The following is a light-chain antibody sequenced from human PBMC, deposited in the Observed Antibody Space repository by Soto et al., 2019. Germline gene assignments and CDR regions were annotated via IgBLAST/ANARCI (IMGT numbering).Light chain of an antibody. CDR2: SAS. V-gene: IGKV1-39*01. CDR1: QTLSDY. J-gene: IGKJ1*01. CDR3: QQTYSPPGT. Sequence: QVTPYKSSLSAXVGNXVTIXXRASQTLSDYVNWYQEKPGKAPRLLIYSASSGKSGVPSRFSGRGSGTDLTLTINSLQPEDFATYSCQQTYSPPGTFGHGTKLDI.